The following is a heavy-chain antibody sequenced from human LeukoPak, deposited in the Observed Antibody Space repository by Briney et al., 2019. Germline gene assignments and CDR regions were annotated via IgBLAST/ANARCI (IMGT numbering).Heavy chain of an antibody. J-gene: IGHJ4*02. Sequence: GGSLRLSCTVSGFNFSTFGMHWVRQAPGKGLEWVAVISFGGSNKYYADSVKGRFTISRDNSKNTLYLQMNSLRVEDTAVYYCANRSKNYFEYWGQGTLVTVSS. D-gene: IGHD3-10*01. V-gene: IGHV3-30*18. CDR1: GFNFSTFG. CDR2: ISFGGSNK. CDR3: ANRSKNYFEY.